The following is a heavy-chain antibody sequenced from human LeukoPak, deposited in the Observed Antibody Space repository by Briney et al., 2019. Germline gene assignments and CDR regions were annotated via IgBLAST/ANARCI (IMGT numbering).Heavy chain of an antibody. CDR2: ISPSSGT. V-gene: IGHV3-53*01. J-gene: IGHJ4*02. CDR1: GFTVSSNY. CDR3: ARPQSSSGYYWPFDD. D-gene: IGHD3-22*01. Sequence: GGSLRLSCAASGFTVSSNYMRWVRQAPGKGLEWVSAISPSSGTFYADSVKGRFTISRDNSKNTLYLQMNSLRAEDTAVYYCARPQSSSGYYWPFDDWGQGTLVTVSS.